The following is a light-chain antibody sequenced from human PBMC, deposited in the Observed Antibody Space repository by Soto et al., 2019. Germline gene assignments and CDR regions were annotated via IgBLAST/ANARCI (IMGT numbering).Light chain of an antibody. CDR2: DAS. J-gene: IGKJ1*01. CDR3: QQGTT. V-gene: IGKV3-11*01. Sequence: EIVLTQSPATLSLSPGERATLSCWASQSVSSNLAWYQQKPGQAPRLLSYDASNRATGIPARFSGSGSGTDFTLTLSSLEPEDFAVYYCQQGTTFGLGTKVEIK. CDR1: QSVSSN.